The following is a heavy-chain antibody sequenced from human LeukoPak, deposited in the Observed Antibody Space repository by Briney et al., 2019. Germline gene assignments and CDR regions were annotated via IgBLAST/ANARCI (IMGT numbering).Heavy chain of an antibody. Sequence: PGGSLRLSCAVSGITLSNYGMSWVRQAPGKGLEWVSSISSSSSYIYYADSVKGRFTISRDNAKNSLYLQMNSLGAEDTAVYYCASFLSPLDYWGQGTLVTVSS. CDR2: ISSSSSYI. CDR1: GITLSNYG. J-gene: IGHJ4*02. V-gene: IGHV3-21*01. CDR3: ASFLSPLDY. D-gene: IGHD2/OR15-2a*01.